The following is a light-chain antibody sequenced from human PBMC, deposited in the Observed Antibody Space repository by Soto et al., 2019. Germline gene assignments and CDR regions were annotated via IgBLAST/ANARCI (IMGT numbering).Light chain of an antibody. CDR1: QSVSST. CDR3: QQYGSSPTWT. V-gene: IGKV3-15*01. Sequence: EIVMTQSPATLSVSPGERATLSCRASQSVSSTLAWYQQKPGQAPRLLIYGASTRATVIPARFSGSGSGTDFTLTIRRLEPEDFAVYYWQQYGSSPTWTFGQGTKVDIK. J-gene: IGKJ1*01. CDR2: GAS.